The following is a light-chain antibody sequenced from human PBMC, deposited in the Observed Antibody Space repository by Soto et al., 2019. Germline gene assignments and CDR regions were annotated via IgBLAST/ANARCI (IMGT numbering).Light chain of an antibody. CDR2: AAS. CDR3: LQDYGDSWT. V-gene: IGKV1-6*01. J-gene: IGKJ1*01. CDR1: RDVGSD. Sequence: QMTQSPSSLSASVGEKIIITCRAIRDVGSDVSWYQQKPGQAPKLLIYAASNLYTGVQSKFSGSRSGTEFTLTISSLQPEDFASYYCLQDYGDSWTFGQGTKVEIE.